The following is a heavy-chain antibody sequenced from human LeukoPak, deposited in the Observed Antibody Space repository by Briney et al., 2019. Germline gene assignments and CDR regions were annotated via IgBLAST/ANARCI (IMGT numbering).Heavy chain of an antibody. J-gene: IGHJ4*02. CDR1: GYTFTSYD. CDR3: ARLTEELLFVY. V-gene: IGHV1-18*01. CDR2: ISAYNGNT. D-gene: IGHD1-26*01. Sequence: ASVKVSCKASGYTFTSYDINWVRQAPGQGLEWMGWISAYNGNTNYAQKLQGRVTMTTDTSTSTAYMELRSLRSDDTAVYYCARLTEELLFVYWGQGTLVTVSS.